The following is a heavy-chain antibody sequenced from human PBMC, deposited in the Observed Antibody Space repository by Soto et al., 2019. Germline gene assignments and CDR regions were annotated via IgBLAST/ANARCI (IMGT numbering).Heavy chain of an antibody. J-gene: IGHJ6*02. D-gene: IGHD2-15*01. CDR2: ISGSGGST. CDR1: GFTFSSYA. V-gene: IGHV3-23*01. CDR3: AKDHGYCSGGSCYGAYYYYYGMDV. Sequence: GGSLRLSCAASGFTFSSYAMSWVRQAPGKGLEWVSAISGSGGSTYYADSVKGRFTISRDNSKNTLHLQMNSLRAEDTAVYYCAKDHGYCSGGSCYGAYYYYYGMDVWGQGTTVTVSS.